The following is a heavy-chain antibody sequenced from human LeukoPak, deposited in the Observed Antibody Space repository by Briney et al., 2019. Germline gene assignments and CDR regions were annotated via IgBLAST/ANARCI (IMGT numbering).Heavy chain of an antibody. CDR3: ARDYYGSGSYYYYYYMDV. V-gene: IGHV4-59*01. Sequence: SETLSLTCTVYGGSISSYYWSWIRQPPGKGLEWIGYIYYSGSTNYNPSLKSRVTISVDTSKNQFSLKLSSVTAADTAVYYCARDYYGSGSYYYYYYMDVWGKGTTVTVSS. D-gene: IGHD3-10*01. CDR2: IYYSGST. CDR1: GGSISSYY. J-gene: IGHJ6*03.